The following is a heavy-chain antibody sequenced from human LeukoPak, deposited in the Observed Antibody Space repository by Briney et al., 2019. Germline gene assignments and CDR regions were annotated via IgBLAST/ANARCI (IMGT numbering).Heavy chain of an antibody. CDR2: ISSSGSTI. V-gene: IGHV3-11*01. J-gene: IGHJ4*02. CDR1: EFTFSDYY. Sequence: GGSLRLSCAASEFTFSDYYMSWIRQAPGKGLEWVSYISSSGSTIYYADSVKGRFTISRDNAKNSLYLQMNSLRAEDTAVYYCARDHKSRYSSGWYPDYWGQGTLVTVSS. D-gene: IGHD6-19*01. CDR3: ARDHKSRYSSGWYPDY.